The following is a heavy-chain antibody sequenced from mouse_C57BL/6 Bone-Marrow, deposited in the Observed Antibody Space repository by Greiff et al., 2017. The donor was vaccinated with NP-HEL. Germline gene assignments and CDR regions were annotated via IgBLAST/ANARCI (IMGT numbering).Heavy chain of an antibody. D-gene: IGHD1-1*01. J-gene: IGHJ4*01. Sequence: QVHVKQSGAELVKPGASVKLSCKASGYTFTSYWMHWVKQRPGQGLEWIGMIHPNSGSTNYNEKFKSKATLTVDKSSSTAYMQLSSLTSEDSAVYYCARSPYGSSPLYAMDYWGQGTSVTVSS. V-gene: IGHV1-64*01. CDR3: ARSPYGSSPLYAMDY. CDR1: GYTFTSYW. CDR2: IHPNSGST.